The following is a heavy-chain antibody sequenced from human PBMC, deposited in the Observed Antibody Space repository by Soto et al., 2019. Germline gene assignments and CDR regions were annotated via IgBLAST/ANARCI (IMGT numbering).Heavy chain of an antibody. CDR3: ARARRSSGYYYGY. CDR2: INPSGGST. J-gene: IGHJ4*02. CDR1: GYTFTSYG. D-gene: IGHD3-22*01. V-gene: IGHV1-46*01. Sequence: ASVKVSWKASGYTFTSYGISCVRQAPGQGLEWMGIINPSGGSTSYAQKFQGRVTMTRDTSTSTVYMELSSLRSEDTAVYYCARARRSSGYYYGYWGQGTPVTVSS.